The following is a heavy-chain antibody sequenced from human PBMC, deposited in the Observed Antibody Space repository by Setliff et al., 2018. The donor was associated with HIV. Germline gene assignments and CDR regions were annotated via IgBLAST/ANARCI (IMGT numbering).Heavy chain of an antibody. V-gene: IGHV4-39*01. CDR3: ARLSDTAMASFDS. Sequence: SETLSLTCTVSGVSISSTNSYWGWIRQPPGKGLEWIGNVVYTGHTYYNPALKSRLIISVETSKNQFSLKLTSVTAADTAVYYCARLSDTAMASFDSWGQGILVTVSS. CDR2: VVYTGHT. CDR1: GVSISSTNSY. J-gene: IGHJ4*02. D-gene: IGHD5-18*01.